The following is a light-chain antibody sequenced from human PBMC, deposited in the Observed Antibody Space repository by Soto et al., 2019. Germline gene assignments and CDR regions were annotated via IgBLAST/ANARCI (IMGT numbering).Light chain of an antibody. CDR2: GAS. Sequence: EIVMTQSPATLSVSPGERATLYFSASQSVSSNLAWYQQKRGQAPRLLIYGASTRATGIPARFSGSGSGTEFTLTISSLQSEDFAVYYCQQYNNWPPITFGQGTRLEIK. J-gene: IGKJ5*01. CDR1: QSVSSN. CDR3: QQYNNWPPIT. V-gene: IGKV3-15*01.